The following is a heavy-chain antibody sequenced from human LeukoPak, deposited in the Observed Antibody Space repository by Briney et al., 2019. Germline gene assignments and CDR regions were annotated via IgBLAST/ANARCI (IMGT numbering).Heavy chain of an antibody. J-gene: IGHJ4*02. CDR1: GGSISSSSYY. CDR2: IYYSGST. CDR3: ARATYSSPWDY. V-gene: IGHV4-39*07. D-gene: IGHD6-6*01. Sequence: SETLSLTCTVSGGSISSSSYYWGWIRQPPGKGLEWIGSIYYSGSTYYNPSLKSRVTISVDTSKNQFSLKLSSVTAADTAVYYCARATYSSPWDYWGQGTLVTVSS.